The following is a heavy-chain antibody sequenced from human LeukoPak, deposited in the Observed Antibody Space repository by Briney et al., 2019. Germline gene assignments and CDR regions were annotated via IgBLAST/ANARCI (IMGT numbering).Heavy chain of an antibody. V-gene: IGHV1-46*01. J-gene: IGHJ4*02. CDR2: INPSGGST. Sequence: GSSVRVSCKASGYTFTRYYIHWVRQAPGQGLEWMGIINPSGGSTSYAQKFQGRVTMTRDMSTSTVYMELSSLRSEDTAVYYCARVGTETNFDYWGQGTLVTVSS. CDR3: ARVGTETNFDY. D-gene: IGHD1/OR15-1a*01. CDR1: GYTFTRYY.